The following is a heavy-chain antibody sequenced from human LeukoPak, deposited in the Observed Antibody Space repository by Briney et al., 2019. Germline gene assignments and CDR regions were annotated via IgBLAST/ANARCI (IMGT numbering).Heavy chain of an antibody. D-gene: IGHD5-24*01. Sequence: ASVKVSRKASGYMFTDYHMHWVRQAPGQGLEWMGWINPNTGGTNYAQSFQGRVAMTRDTSITISYMELSSLMSDDTALYYCARGGHGHTQNDYWGQGTLVTVSS. J-gene: IGHJ4*02. CDR1: GYMFTDYH. CDR3: ARGGHGHTQNDY. CDR2: INPNTGGT. V-gene: IGHV1-2*02.